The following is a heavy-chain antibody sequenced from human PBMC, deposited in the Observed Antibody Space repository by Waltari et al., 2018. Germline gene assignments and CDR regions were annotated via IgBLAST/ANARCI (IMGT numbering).Heavy chain of an antibody. CDR2: MNPDSGNT. D-gene: IGHD3-3*01. CDR3: ARTYYDFWTGSYWVHYFDD. V-gene: IGHV1-8*01. CDR1: GYTFTNYD. J-gene: IGHJ4*02. Sequence: QVQLVQSGAEVKKPGASVKVSCKASGYTFTNYDISWVRQAAGQGLEWIGWMNPDSGNTGYAQRSQGRGTRTRNTSISTAYMELSSLRSEDTAVYYCARTYYDFWTGSYWVHYFDDWGQGTLVTVSS.